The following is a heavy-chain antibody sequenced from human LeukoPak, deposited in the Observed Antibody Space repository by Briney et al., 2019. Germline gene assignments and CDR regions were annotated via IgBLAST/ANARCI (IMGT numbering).Heavy chain of an antibody. Sequence: PGGSLRLSCAASGFTVSSNYMSWVRQAPGKGLEWVSVIYSGGSTYYADSVKGRFTISRDNSKNTLYLQMNSLRAEDTAVYYCAKSNNWNYGWFDPWGQGTLVTVSS. CDR2: IYSGGST. CDR3: AKSNNWNYGWFDP. CDR1: GFTVSSNY. V-gene: IGHV3-66*01. J-gene: IGHJ5*02. D-gene: IGHD1-7*01.